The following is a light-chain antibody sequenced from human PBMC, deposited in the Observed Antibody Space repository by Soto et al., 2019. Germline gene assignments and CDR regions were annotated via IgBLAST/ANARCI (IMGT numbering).Light chain of an antibody. CDR2: EGT. CDR3: CSYATSSAFDV. J-gene: IGLJ1*01. V-gene: IGLV2-23*01. CDR1: SSDVGTYNL. Sequence: QSVLTQPASVSGSPGQSITISCTGASSDVGTYNLVSWYQHHPGKAPKLMIYEGTKRPSGVSNRFSGSTSGNTASLTISGLQAEDEADYFCCSYATSSAFDVFGTGTKVTVL.